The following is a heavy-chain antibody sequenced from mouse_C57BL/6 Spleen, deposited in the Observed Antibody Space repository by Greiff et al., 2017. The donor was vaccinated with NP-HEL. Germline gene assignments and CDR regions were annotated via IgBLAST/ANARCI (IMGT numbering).Heavy chain of an antibody. D-gene: IGHD1-1*01. CDR2: IHPSDSDP. Sequence: QVQLQQPGAELVKPGASVKVSCKASGYTFTSYWMPWVQQRPGQGLEWIVRIHPSDSDPNYNQQFQGNATLTVDKSSCISYVQLSSLTSEDTAVYYCAIESTYYYGSSWYSDVWGTGTTITVSS. V-gene: IGHV1-74*01. CDR3: AIESTYYYGSSWYSDV. CDR1: GYTFTSYW. J-gene: IGHJ1*03.